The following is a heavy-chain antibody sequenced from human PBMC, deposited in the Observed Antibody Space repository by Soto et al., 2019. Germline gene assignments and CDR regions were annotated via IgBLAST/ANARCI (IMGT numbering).Heavy chain of an antibody. D-gene: IGHD5-12*01. J-gene: IGHJ4*02. Sequence: GGSLRLSCAASGFAFSSYWLHWVRQAPGKGLMIVSRITGDGTDTAYATSVKGRFTTSRDNAKNMVYLQMDSLKAEDTAVYYCARDGGYGTPFDYWGQGALVTVSS. CDR1: GFAFSSYW. CDR2: ITGDGTDT. CDR3: ARDGGYGTPFDY. V-gene: IGHV3-74*01.